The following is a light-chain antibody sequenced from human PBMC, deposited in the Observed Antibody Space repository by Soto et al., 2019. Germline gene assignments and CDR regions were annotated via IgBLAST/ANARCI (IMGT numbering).Light chain of an antibody. J-gene: IGLJ1*01. V-gene: IGLV1-47*01. CDR3: VSFTTSRSYV. Sequence: QSVLTQPPSASGTPGQRVTISCSGSSSNIGSNYVYWYQQLPGTAPKLLIYRNNQRPSGVPDRFSGSKSGTSASLAISGLRSEDEADYYCVSFTTSRSYVFGTGTKLTVL. CDR1: SSNIGSNY. CDR2: RNN.